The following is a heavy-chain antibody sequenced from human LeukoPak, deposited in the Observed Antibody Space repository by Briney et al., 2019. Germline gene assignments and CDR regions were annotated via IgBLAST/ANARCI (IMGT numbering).Heavy chain of an antibody. CDR3: ARVPSLTAVADVDY. D-gene: IGHD6-19*01. J-gene: IGHJ4*02. CDR2: IYYSGNT. V-gene: IGHV4-39*01. CDR1: GDSISSNNYY. Sequence: PSETLPLICSVSGDSISSNNYYWGWIRQAPGKGLEWIGSIYYSGNTYYNPSLKSRATIYVDTSKNQFSLRLDSVTAADTAVYYCARVPSLTAVADVDYWGQGTLVTVSS.